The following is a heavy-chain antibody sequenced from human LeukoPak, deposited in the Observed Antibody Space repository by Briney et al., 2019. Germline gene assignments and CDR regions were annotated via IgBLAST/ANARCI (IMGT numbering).Heavy chain of an antibody. Sequence: GASVKVSCKASGYTFTSYYMHWVRQAPGQGLEWMGIINPSGGSTSYAQKFQGRVTITRNTSISTAYMELSSLRSEDTAVYYCARGRDSAGFDPWGQGTLVTVSS. V-gene: IGHV1-46*01. CDR1: GYTFTSYY. CDR2: INPSGGST. J-gene: IGHJ5*02. CDR3: ARGRDSAGFDP. D-gene: IGHD3-10*01.